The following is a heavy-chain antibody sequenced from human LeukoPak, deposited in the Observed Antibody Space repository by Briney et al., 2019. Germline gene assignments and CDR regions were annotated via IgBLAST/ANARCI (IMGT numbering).Heavy chain of an antibody. J-gene: IGHJ4*02. CDR1: GYTLTELS. CDR2: FDPEDGET. V-gene: IGHV1-24*01. D-gene: IGHD6-13*01. Sequence: ASVKVSCKVSGYTLTELSMHWVRQAPGKGLEWMGGFDPEDGETIYAQKFQGRVTMTRDTSTSTVYMELSSLRSEDTAVYYCARSPPVIAAAANYFDYWGQGTLVTVSS. CDR3: ARSPPVIAAAANYFDY.